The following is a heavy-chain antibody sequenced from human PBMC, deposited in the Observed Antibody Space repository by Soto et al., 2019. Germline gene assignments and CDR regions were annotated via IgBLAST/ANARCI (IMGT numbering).Heavy chain of an antibody. CDR1: GGSISTSSYH. Sequence: SETLSLTCTVSGGSISTSSYHWAWVRQPPGKGLEWIGYIYYGGSTNYNPSLKSRVTISVDTSKNQFSLKLSSVTAADTAVYYCARAPRGNYGYPSYFDYWGQGTLVTVSS. CDR2: IYYGGST. D-gene: IGHD3-10*01. V-gene: IGHV4-61*05. J-gene: IGHJ4*02. CDR3: ARAPRGNYGYPSYFDY.